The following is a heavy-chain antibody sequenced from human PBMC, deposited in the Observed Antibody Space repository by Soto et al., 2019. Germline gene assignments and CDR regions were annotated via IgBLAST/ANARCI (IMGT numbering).Heavy chain of an antibody. CDR2: IIPIFGTA. J-gene: IGHJ6*02. CDR1: GGTFSSYA. D-gene: IGHD3-22*01. Sequence: HVQLVQSGAEVKKPGASVKVSCKASGGTFSSYAISWVRQAPGQGLEWMGGIIPIFGTANYAQKFQGRVTITADKSKSTAYMELSSVRSEDTAVHYCARAFSPSTTKVVLTLYYYYYGMDVWGQGTTVTVSS. CDR3: ARAFSPSTTKVVLTLYYYYYGMDV. V-gene: IGHV1-69*06.